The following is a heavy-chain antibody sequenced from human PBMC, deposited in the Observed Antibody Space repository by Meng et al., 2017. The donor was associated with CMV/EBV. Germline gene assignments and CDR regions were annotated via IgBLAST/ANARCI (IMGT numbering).Heavy chain of an antibody. V-gene: IGHV4-31*03. D-gene: IGHD3-10*02. CDR2: IHYNGRA. CDR1: GGSISNGNYF. CDR3: AREVNVPVTSDGFDI. J-gene: IGHJ3*02. Sequence: QVQLQESGPGLVKPSQTLSLTCSVSGGSISNGNYFWSCVRQHPGKGLEWIGYIHYNGRASYNPSLKSRVTISVDTSKNQFFLNLNSVTAADTAVYYCAREVNVPVTSDGFDIWGQGTMVTVSS.